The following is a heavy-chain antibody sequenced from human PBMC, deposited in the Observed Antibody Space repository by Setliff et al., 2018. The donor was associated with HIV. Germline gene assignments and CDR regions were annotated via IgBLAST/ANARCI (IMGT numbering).Heavy chain of an antibody. V-gene: IGHV4-61*10. Sequence: SETLSLTCIVSGGSISSGSYYWSWIRQPAGKGLEWIGSIYYSDSINYNPSLKSRVTISVDTPKNQFSLKLSSVTAADTAVYYCARDLRITLFGGDVYYYYGMDVWGQGTTVTVSS. CDR3: ARDLRITLFGGDVYYYYGMDV. CDR1: GGSISSGSYY. J-gene: IGHJ6*02. CDR2: IYYSDSI. D-gene: IGHD3-3*01.